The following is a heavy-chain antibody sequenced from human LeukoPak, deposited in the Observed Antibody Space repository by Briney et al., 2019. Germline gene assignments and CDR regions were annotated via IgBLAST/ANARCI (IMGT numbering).Heavy chain of an antibody. CDR2: IRSKGFGGTT. D-gene: IGHD5-18*01. CDR3: SRGPIQLWLHNAMDV. CDR1: P. V-gene: IGHV3-49*02. J-gene: IGHJ6*02. Sequence: PVSWVRPAPGKGLEWVGFIRSKGFGGTTEYAASVKGRFTISRDDCKSIPYLQMNSLKTEDTAVYYCSRGPIQLWLHNAMDVWGQGTTVTVSS.